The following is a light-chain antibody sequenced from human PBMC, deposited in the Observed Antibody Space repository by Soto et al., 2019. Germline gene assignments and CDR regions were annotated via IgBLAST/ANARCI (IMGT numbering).Light chain of an antibody. V-gene: IGKV2-28*01. Sequence: EIVLTQSPLSLPVTPGEPASISCRSGQSLLHSNGYNYVDWYLQKPGQSPQLLFYLFSNRASGVAERFSVSGSSTHVTLKISRGEAEDVGLYYCMQALQPPLTFGQGTRLEIK. CDR3: MQALQPPLT. CDR1: QSLLHSNGYNY. J-gene: IGKJ5*01. CDR2: LFS.